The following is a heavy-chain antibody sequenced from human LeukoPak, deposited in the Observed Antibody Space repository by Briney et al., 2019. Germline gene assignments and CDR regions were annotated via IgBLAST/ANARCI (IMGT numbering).Heavy chain of an antibody. J-gene: IGHJ6*02. Sequence: GGSLRLSCAASGFTVSSNYMSWVRQAPGKGLEWVSVIYSGGSTYYADSVKGRFTISKDNSKNTLYLQMNSLRAEDTAVYYCARGLEDYDFWSGYYLSGGMDVWGQGTTVTVSS. V-gene: IGHV3-53*01. D-gene: IGHD3-3*01. CDR2: IYSGGST. CDR3: ARGLEDYDFWSGYYLSGGMDV. CDR1: GFTVSSNY.